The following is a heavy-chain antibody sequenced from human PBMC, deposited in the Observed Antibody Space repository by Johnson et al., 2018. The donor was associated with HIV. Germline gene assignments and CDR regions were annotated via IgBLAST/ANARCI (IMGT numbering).Heavy chain of an antibody. CDR1: GFTFSSYA. CDR2: ISYDGSNK. CDR3: ARVGGATGAFDI. V-gene: IGHV3-30-3*01. D-gene: IGHD1-26*01. Sequence: QVQLVESGGGVVQPGRSLRLSCAASGFTFSSYAMHWVRQAPGKGLEWVAVISYDGSNKYYADSVKGRFTISRDNSKNTLYLQMNSLRAEDTAVYYCARVGGATGAFDIWGQGTMVTVSS. J-gene: IGHJ3*02.